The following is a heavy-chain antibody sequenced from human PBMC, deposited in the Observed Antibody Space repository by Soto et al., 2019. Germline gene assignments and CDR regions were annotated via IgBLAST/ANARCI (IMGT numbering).Heavy chain of an antibody. V-gene: IGHV3-48*02. CDR1: GFTFTTYS. J-gene: IGHJ4*02. CDR2: VSSSSSTT. CDR3: ARDAGSWGY. D-gene: IGHD3-10*01. Sequence: EVQLVESGGGLVQPGGSLRLSCAASGFTFTTYSLSWVRQAPGQGMEWVSYVSSSSSTTYYADSVKARFTISRGNAKNSLYLQMNSLRDEDTAVYYCARDAGSWGYWGQGTLVTVSS.